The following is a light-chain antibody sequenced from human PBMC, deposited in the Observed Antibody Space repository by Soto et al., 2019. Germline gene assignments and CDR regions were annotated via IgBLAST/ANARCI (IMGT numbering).Light chain of an antibody. CDR2: RNN. V-gene: IGLV1-47*01. Sequence: QSVPPQPPSASGTPGQRVTISCSGSSSNIGSNYVYWYQQVPGTAPKLLIYRNNQRPSGVPDRFSGSKSGTSASLAISGLRSEDEAEYYCAAWDDSLSGRVFGGGTKVTVL. CDR1: SSNIGSNY. J-gene: IGLJ3*02. CDR3: AAWDDSLSGRV.